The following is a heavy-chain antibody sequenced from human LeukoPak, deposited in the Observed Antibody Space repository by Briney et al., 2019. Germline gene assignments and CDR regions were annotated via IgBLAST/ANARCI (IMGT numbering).Heavy chain of an antibody. CDR3: ARGVVVVAAGGDFDY. V-gene: IGHV3-7*01. J-gene: IGHJ4*02. D-gene: IGHD2-15*01. CDR1: GFTFSSYW. Sequence: PGGSLRLSCAASGFTFSSYWMSWVRQAPGKGLEWVANIKQDGSEKYYVDSVKGRFTISRDNAKNSLYLQMNSLRAEDTAVYYCARGVVVVAAGGDFDYWGQGTLVTVSS. CDR2: IKQDGSEK.